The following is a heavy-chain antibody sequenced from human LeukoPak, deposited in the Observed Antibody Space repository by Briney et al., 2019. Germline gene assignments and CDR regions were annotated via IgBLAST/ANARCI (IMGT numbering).Heavy chain of an antibody. CDR2: IIPIFGTA. V-gene: IGHV1-69*13. CDR3: ARGGNFRRNWFDP. J-gene: IGHJ5*02. Sequence: SVKVSCKASGGTFSSYAISWVRQAPGQGLEWMGGIIPIFGTANYAQKFQGRVTITADESTSTAYMELSSLRSEDTAVYYCARGGNFRRNWFDPWGQGTLVTVSS. CDR1: GGTFSSYA.